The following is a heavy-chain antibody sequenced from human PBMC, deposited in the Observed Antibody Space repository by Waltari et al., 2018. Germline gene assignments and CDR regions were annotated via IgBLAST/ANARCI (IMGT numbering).Heavy chain of an antibody. CDR2: IYYSGNT. CDR1: GGSISHTIYY. J-gene: IGHJ3*02. Sequence: QMQLQESGPGLVKTSETLSLTCSVSGGSISHTIYYWGWIRQTPGKGLEWIGSIYYSGNTYYNPSLRSRVTLSVDRSKNQFSLNLSSVTAADTAVYYCAREEFWSTSPDGFDMWGQGTLVTVSS. CDR3: AREEFWSTSPDGFDM. D-gene: IGHD3-3*01. V-gene: IGHV4-39*07.